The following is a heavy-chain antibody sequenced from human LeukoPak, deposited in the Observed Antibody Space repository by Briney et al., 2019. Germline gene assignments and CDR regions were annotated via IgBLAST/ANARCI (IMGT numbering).Heavy chain of an antibody. Sequence: SQTLSLTCTVSGGSISIGGYYWSWIRQHPGKGLEWIGYIYYSGSTYYNPSLKSRVTISVDTSKNQFSLKLSSVTAADTAVYYCASKTTVTTDWYFDLWGRGTLVTVSS. J-gene: IGHJ2*01. CDR1: GGSISIGGYY. CDR2: IYYSGST. V-gene: IGHV4-31*03. CDR3: ASKTTVTTDWYFDL. D-gene: IGHD4-17*01.